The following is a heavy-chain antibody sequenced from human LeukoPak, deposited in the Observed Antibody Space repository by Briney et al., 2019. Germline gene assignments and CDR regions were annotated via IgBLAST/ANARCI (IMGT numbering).Heavy chain of an antibody. CDR3: ARETVVAAIVTYYYYYYMDV. J-gene: IGHJ6*03. V-gene: IGHV4-4*07. CDR1: GGSFSGYY. Sequence: SETLPLTCAVYGGSFSGYYWSWIRQPAGKGLEWIGRIYTSGSTNYNPSLKSRVTMSVDTSKNQFSLKLSSVTAADTAVYYCARETVVAAIVTYYYYYYMDVWGKGTTVTVSS. CDR2: IYTSGST. D-gene: IGHD2-15*01.